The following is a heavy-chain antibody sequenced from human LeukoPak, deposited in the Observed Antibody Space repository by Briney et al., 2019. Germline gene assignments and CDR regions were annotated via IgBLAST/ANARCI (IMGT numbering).Heavy chain of an antibody. V-gene: IGHV4-38-2*02. Sequence: SETLSLTCTVSGYSVSSDYYWGWIRQPPGKGPEWIGSIYHDGNTYYNPSLTSRVTISVDTSKNQFSLKLTSMTAADTAVYYCARATTVTTRWFDPWGQGTLVTVSS. CDR1: GYSVSSDYY. CDR3: ARATTVTTRWFDP. D-gene: IGHD4-11*01. CDR2: IYHDGNT. J-gene: IGHJ5*02.